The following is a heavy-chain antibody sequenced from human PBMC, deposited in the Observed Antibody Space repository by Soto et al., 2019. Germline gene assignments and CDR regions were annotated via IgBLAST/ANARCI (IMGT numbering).Heavy chain of an antibody. Sequence: GGSLRLSCAASGFTFTSYNMNWVRQAPGKGLEWVSAISSSSSYIYYADSVKGRFTISRDNAKNSLYLQMNSLRAEDTAVYYCASHEPIYGSGSYSGYYYYYGMDVWGQGTTVTVSS. CDR3: ASHEPIYGSGSYSGYYYYYGMDV. CDR2: ISSSSSYI. V-gene: IGHV3-21*01. CDR1: GFTFTSYN. J-gene: IGHJ6*02. D-gene: IGHD3-10*01.